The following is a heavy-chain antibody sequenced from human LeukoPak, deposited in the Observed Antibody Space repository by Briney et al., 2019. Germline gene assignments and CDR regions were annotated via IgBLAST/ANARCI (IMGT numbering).Heavy chain of an antibody. V-gene: IGHV4-31*03. CDR3: ARDGISWGYYDSGTSPEHAFDI. Sequence: SETLSLTCNVSDGSISSRTYYWGWIRQHPGKGLEWIGYIYHSGNTYYNPSLKSRVTISVDTSKNQFSLKLTSVTAADTAVYYCARDGISWGYYDSGTSPEHAFDIWSQGTMVTVSS. CDR2: IYHSGNT. CDR1: DGSISSRTYY. J-gene: IGHJ3*02. D-gene: IGHD3-10*01.